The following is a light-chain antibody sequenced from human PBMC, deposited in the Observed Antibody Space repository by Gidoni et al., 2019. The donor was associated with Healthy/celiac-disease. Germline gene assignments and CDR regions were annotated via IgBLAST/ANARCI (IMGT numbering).Light chain of an antibody. CDR2: EGS. Sequence: QSALTQPDSVSGSPGQSIPIYCTGTSSDVGSYNLVSWYQQHPGKAPKLLIYEGSKRPSGVSNRFSGSKSGNTASLTISGLQAEDEADYYCCSSAGSSPFSSVFGTRTTVTVL. J-gene: IGLJ1*01. CDR1: SSDVGSYNL. V-gene: IGLV2-23*03. CDR3: CSSAGSSPFSSV.